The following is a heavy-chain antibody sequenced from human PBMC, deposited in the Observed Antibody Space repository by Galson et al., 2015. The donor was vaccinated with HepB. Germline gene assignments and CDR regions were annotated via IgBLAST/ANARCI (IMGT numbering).Heavy chain of an antibody. CDR3: AKDNSITSGWYDGLGH. CDR1: GLTFSDYD. J-gene: IGHJ4*02. V-gene: IGHV3-30*18. D-gene: IGHD6-19*01. Sequence: SLRLSCAVSGLTFSDYDMHWVRQAPGKGLEWVALISSNGGAQYYGDSVKGRFTVSRDNFDNTLYLQMSGLRPEDTAVYYCAKDNSITSGWYDGLGHWGQGTLVTVSS. CDR2: ISSNGGAQ.